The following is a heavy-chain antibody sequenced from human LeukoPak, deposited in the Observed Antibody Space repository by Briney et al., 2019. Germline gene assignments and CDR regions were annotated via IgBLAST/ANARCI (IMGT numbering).Heavy chain of an antibody. D-gene: IGHD2-15*01. CDR1: GGSISSYY. CDR2: IYYSGST. V-gene: IGHV4-59*05. Sequence: SETLSLTCTVSGGSISSYYWSWIRQPPGKGLEWIGSIYYSGSTYYNPSLKSRVTISVDTSKNQFSLKLSSVTAADTAVYYCARLGFCSGVSCYPGDYWGQGTLVTVSS. J-gene: IGHJ4*02. CDR3: ARLGFCSGVSCYPGDY.